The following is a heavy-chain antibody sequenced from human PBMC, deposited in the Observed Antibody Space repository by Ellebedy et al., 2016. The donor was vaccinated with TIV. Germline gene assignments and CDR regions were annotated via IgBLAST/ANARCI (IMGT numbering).Heavy chain of an antibody. Sequence: MPSETLSLTCTVSGGSISSSSDYWGWIRQPPGKGLEWIGSVDYSGRAYNNPSLKSRVTSSVDTSKNQFSLKLTSVTAADTAVYFCARDSDGDYTSFDLWGRGALVIVSS. CDR1: GGSISSSSDY. CDR3: ARDSDGDYTSFDL. D-gene: IGHD4-17*01. J-gene: IGHJ2*01. CDR2: VDYSGRA. V-gene: IGHV4-39*07.